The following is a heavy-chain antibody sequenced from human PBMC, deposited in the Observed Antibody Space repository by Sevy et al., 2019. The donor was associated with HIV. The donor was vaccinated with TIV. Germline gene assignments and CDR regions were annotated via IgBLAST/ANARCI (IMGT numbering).Heavy chain of an antibody. CDR2: ISYDGSNK. J-gene: IGHJ3*02. V-gene: IGHV3-30*18. CDR1: GFTFSSYG. D-gene: IGHD2-2*01. CDR3: AKGGKGYGISTSCLADAFDI. Sequence: GGSLRLSCAASGFTFSSYGMHWVRQAPGKGLEWVAVISYDGSNKYYADSVKGRFTISRDNSKNTMYLKMNSLRAEDTAVYYCAKGGKGYGISTSCLADAFDIWGQGTMVTVSS.